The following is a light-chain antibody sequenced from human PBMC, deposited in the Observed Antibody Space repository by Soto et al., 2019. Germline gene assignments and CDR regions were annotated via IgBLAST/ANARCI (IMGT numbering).Light chain of an antibody. CDR3: QRYGLSPPFS. Sequence: EIVMTQSPATLSVSPGERATLSCRASQSVSSNLAWYQQKPGQAPRLLIYGASTRATGIPARFSGSGSGTEFTLTIARLEPEDFAVYYCQRYGLSPPFSFGPGTKVEIK. J-gene: IGKJ3*01. V-gene: IGKV3-15*01. CDR1: QSVSSN. CDR2: GAS.